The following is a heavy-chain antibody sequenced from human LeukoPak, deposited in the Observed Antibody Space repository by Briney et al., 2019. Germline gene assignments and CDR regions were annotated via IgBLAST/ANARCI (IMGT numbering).Heavy chain of an antibody. CDR1: GYTFTSYG. V-gene: IGHV1-18*01. J-gene: IGHJ4*02. D-gene: IGHD3-10*01. CDR3: ARVGVPTMVRGVMVPFDY. CDR2: INPNSGGT. Sequence: ASVKVSCKASGYTFTSYGISWVRQAPGQGLEWMGWINPNSGGTNYAQKLQGRVTMTTDTSTSTAYMELRSLRSDDTAVYYCARVGVPTMVRGVMVPFDYWGQGTLVTVSS.